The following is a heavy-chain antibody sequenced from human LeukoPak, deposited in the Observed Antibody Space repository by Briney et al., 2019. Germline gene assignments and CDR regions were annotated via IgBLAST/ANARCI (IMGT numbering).Heavy chain of an antibody. CDR3: ARVAPSGYYYMDV. J-gene: IGHJ6*03. D-gene: IGHD6-25*01. CDR1: GGSISSYY. Sequence: SETLSLTCTVSGGSISSYYWSWIRQPAGKGLEWIGRIDNSGSTKYNPSLKSRVTISSDKSKNHVSLKVSSVTAADTAVYYCARVAPSGYYYMDVWGKGTTVTVPS. CDR2: IDNSGST. V-gene: IGHV4-4*07.